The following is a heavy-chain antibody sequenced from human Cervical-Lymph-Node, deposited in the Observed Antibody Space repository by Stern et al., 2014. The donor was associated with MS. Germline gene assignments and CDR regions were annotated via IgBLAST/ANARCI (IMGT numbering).Heavy chain of an antibody. CDR3: AHXPPSPXLYGDYAFDY. D-gene: IGHD4-17*01. CDR2: IYWAEDK. V-gene: IGHV2-5*02. Sequence: ESGPTLVKPTQTLTLTCTFSGISISTSGVGVGWIRQPPGKALEWLALIYWAEDKRYSSSLKSRLTITHGTSKNQVVLTMTNMDPVDTATYYCAHXPPSPXLYGDYAFDYWGQGTLVTVSS. CDR1: GISISTSGVG. J-gene: IGHJ4*02.